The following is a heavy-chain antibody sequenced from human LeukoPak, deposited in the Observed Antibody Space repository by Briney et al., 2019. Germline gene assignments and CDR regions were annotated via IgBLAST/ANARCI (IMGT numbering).Heavy chain of an antibody. J-gene: IGHJ6*03. CDR3: ARDHLSDYYMDV. CDR2: INPSGGST. V-gene: IGHV1-46*01. Sequence: ASVKVSCKASGYTFTSYYMHWVRQAPGQGLEWMGIINPSGGSTSYAQKFQGRVTMTTDTSTSTAYMELRSLRSDDTAVYYCARDHLSDYYMDVWGKGTTVTVSS. CDR1: GYTFTSYY. D-gene: IGHD3-16*02.